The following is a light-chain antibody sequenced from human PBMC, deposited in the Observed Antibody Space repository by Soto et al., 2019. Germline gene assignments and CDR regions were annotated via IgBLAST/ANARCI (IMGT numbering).Light chain of an antibody. J-gene: IGKJ5*01. Sequence: EIVLTPSPGTLSLSPGERATLSCRASQSVSSNYLAWFQQKPGQAPRXXIYGASSRAAGIPDRFSGSGSGTDFTLTISRLEPEDFAVYYCQQYHNSPITFGQGTRLEIK. CDR3: QQYHNSPIT. V-gene: IGKV3-20*01. CDR2: GAS. CDR1: QSVSSNY.